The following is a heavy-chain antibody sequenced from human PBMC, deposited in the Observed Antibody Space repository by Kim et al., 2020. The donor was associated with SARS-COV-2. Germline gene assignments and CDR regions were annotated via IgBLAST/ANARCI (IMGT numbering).Heavy chain of an antibody. CDR3: AKGSHDYGDFHFDY. V-gene: IGHV3-23*01. D-gene: IGHD4-17*01. Sequence: GGSLRLSCAASGFTFSSYAMSWVRQAPGKGLEWVSGISGSGARTYYADSVKGRFTISRDNSKNTLYLQMNSLRSEDTAVYYCAKGSHDYGDFHFDYWGQGTLVTVSS. CDR1: GFTFSSYA. J-gene: IGHJ4*02. CDR2: ISGSGART.